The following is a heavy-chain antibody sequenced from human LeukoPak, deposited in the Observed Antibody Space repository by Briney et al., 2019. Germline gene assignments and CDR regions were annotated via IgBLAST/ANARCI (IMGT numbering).Heavy chain of an antibody. D-gene: IGHD5-18*01. CDR3: ARGRVNSYGSLDY. CDR2: INHSGST. Sequence: SETLSLTCAVYGGSFSGYYWSWIRQPPGKGLEWIGEINHSGSTNYNPSLKSRVTISVDTSKNQFSLKLSSVTAADTAVYYCARGRVNSYGSLDYWGQGTLVTVSS. CDR1: GGSFSGYY. V-gene: IGHV4-34*01. J-gene: IGHJ4*02.